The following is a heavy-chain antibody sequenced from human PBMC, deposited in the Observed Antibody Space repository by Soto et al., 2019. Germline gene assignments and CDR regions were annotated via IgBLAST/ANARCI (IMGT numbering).Heavy chain of an antibody. CDR1: GFTFDDYT. J-gene: IGHJ4*02. D-gene: IGHD6-19*01. CDR2: ISWDGGST. Sequence: EVQLVESGGVVVQPGGSLRLSCAASGFTFDDYTMHWVRQAPGKGLEWVSLISWDGGSTYYADSVKGRFTISRDNSKNSLYLQMNSLRTEDTALYYCATDAGAGYSSGWYYFDYWGQGTLVTVSS. CDR3: ATDAGAGYSSGWYYFDY. V-gene: IGHV3-43*01.